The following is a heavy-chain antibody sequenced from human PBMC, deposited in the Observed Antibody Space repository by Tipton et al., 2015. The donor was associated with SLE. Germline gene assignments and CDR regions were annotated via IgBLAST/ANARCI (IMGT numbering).Heavy chain of an antibody. D-gene: IGHD2-2*01. CDR1: GYSFTSHV. CDR2: IYPTDSDT. Sequence: QSGAEVKKPGVSLKISCKGYGYSFTSHVIGWVRQMPGKGLEWMAMIYPTDSDTRYSPSFQGQVTISADKSISTAYLQWSSLKASDTAMYYCARRICSSTSCPGGMDVWGQGTTVTVSS. J-gene: IGHJ6*02. V-gene: IGHV5-51*03. CDR3: ARRICSSTSCPGGMDV.